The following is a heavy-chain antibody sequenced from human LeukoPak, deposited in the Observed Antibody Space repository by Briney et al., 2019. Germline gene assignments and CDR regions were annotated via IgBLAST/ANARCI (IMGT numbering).Heavy chain of an antibody. Sequence: SETLSLTCTVSGGSVSSGSYYWSWIRQPPGKGLEWIGYIYYSGSTNYNPSLKGRVTISVDTSKNQFSLKLSSVTAADTAVYYCAILKGTEYYYYGMDVWGQGTTVTVSS. CDR3: AILKGTEYYYYGMDV. CDR1: GGSVSSGSYY. J-gene: IGHJ6*02. CDR2: IYYSGST. D-gene: IGHD3/OR15-3a*01. V-gene: IGHV4-61*01.